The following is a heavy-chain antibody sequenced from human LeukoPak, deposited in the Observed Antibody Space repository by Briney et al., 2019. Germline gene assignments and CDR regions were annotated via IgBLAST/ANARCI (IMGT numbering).Heavy chain of an antibody. V-gene: IGHV4-59*01. CDR1: GGSISTYY. J-gene: IGHJ6*02. CDR2: IHYSGSP. D-gene: IGHD6-19*01. Sequence: PSETLSLTCTVSGGSISTYYWSWIRQPPGKGLEWIGYIHYSGSPTHNPSLESRVTMSVDTSKNQFSLNLSSVTAADTAMYYCARNPVAVAANFYYGMDVWGQGTTVTVSS. CDR3: ARNPVAVAANFYYGMDV.